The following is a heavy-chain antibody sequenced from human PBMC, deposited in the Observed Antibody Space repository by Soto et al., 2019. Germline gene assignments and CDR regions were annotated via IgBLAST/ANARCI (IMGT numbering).Heavy chain of an antibody. CDR1: GGTFSSYA. D-gene: IGHD2-15*01. CDR2: IIPIFGTA. Sequence: QVQLVQSGAEVKKPGSSVKVSCKASGGTFSSYAISWVRQAPGQGIEWMGGIIPIFGTANYAQKFQGRVKITADESTSTAYMELSSLRSEDTAVYYCARHSCCSTPNYYYGMDVWCQGTTVTVSS. J-gene: IGHJ6*02. CDR3: ARHSCCSTPNYYYGMDV. V-gene: IGHV1-69*12.